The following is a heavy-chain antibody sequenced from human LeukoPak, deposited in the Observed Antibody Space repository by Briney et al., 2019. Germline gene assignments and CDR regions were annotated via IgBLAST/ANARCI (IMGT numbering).Heavy chain of an antibody. J-gene: IGHJ3*02. Sequence: ASVKVSCKASGYTFTSYGISWVRQAPGQGLEWMGWISAYNGNTNYAQKLQGRVTMTTDTSTSTAYMELRSLRSDDTAVYYCARDYDILTGYGPVAFDTWGQGTMVTVSS. CDR1: GYTFTSYG. D-gene: IGHD3-9*01. CDR2: ISAYNGNT. CDR3: ARDYDILTGYGPVAFDT. V-gene: IGHV1-18*01.